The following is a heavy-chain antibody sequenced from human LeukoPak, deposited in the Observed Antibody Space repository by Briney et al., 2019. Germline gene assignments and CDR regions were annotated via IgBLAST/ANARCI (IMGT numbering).Heavy chain of an antibody. CDR2: ISSSSSYI. Sequence: GGSLRLSCAASGFTFSSYAMSWVRQAPGKGLEWVSSISSSSSYIYYADSVKGRFTISRDNAKNSLYLQMNSLRAEDTAVYYCARDAYYYDAFDIWGQGTMVTVSS. J-gene: IGHJ3*02. V-gene: IGHV3-21*01. D-gene: IGHD3-22*01. CDR1: GFTFSSYA. CDR3: ARDAYYYDAFDI.